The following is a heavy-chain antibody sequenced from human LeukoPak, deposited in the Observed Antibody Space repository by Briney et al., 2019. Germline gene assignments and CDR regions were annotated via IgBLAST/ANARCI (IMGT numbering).Heavy chain of an antibody. CDR3: ARVTQPPPSMIVRT. CDR2: ISSSGSTI. D-gene: IGHD3-22*01. CDR1: GFTFSDYY. J-gene: IGHJ5*02. V-gene: IGHV3-11*01. Sequence: GGSLRLSCAASGFTFSDYYMSWIGQAPGKGLERVAYISSSGSTIYYADSVKGRFTISRDNAKNSLYLQMNSLRAEDTAVYYCARVTQPPPSMIVRTWGQGTLVTVSS.